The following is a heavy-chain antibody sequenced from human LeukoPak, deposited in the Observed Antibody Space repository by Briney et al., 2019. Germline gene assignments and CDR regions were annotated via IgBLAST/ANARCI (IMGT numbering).Heavy chain of an antibody. J-gene: IGHJ4*02. V-gene: IGHV4-59*01. CDR2: IYYSGST. D-gene: IGHD5-18*01. Sequence: PSETLSLTCTVSGGSISSYYWSWIRQPPGKGLEWIGCIYYSGSTNYNPSLKSRVTISVDTSKNQFSLKLSSVTAADTAVYYCASGYGSYFDYWGQGTLVTVSS. CDR1: GGSISSYY. CDR3: ASGYGSYFDY.